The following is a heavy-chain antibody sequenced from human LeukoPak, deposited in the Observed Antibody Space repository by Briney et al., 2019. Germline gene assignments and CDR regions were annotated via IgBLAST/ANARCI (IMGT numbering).Heavy chain of an antibody. CDR3: ARGADYGGNLALYYMDV. V-gene: IGHV1-69*05. CDR1: GGTFGSYA. D-gene: IGHD4-23*01. CDR2: IIPIFGTA. J-gene: IGHJ6*03. Sequence: AASVTVSCKASGGTFGSYAISWVRQAPGQGLEWMGGIIPIFGTANYAQKFQGRVTITTDESTSIAYMELSSLGSEDTAVYYCARGADYGGNLALYYMDVWGKGTTVTVSS.